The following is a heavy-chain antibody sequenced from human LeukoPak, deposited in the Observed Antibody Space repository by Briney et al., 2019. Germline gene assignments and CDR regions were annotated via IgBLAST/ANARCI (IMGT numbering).Heavy chain of an antibody. CDR3: ANPARTDYTDY. CDR1: GFTFNTYA. J-gene: IGHJ4*02. V-gene: IGHV3-23*01. CDR2: ISGSSGRT. Sequence: PGGSLRLSCAASGFTFNTYAMNWVRQAPGKGLEWVSAISGSSGRTYYADFVKGRFTISRDNSKNTLYLQMNSLRAGDTAIYFCANPARTDYTDYWGQGTLVTVSS. D-gene: IGHD1-14*01.